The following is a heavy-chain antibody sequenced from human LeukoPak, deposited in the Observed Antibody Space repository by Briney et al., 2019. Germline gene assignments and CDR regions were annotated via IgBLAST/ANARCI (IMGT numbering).Heavy chain of an antibody. V-gene: IGHV6-1*01. CDR2: TYYRSKWYN. CDR3: ARGVAATGLTD. J-gene: IGHJ4*02. Sequence: SQTLSLTCAISGVTVSSNSAAWDWIRQSPSRGLEWLGRTYYRSKWYNEYAVAVKSRITISTDTSKNQFSVQVNSVAPEDTAGYCPARGVAATGLTDWGQGTLVTVSS. CDR1: GVTVSSNSAA. D-gene: IGHD1-26*01.